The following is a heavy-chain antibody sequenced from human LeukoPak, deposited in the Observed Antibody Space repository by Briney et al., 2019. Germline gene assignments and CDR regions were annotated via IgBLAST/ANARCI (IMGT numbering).Heavy chain of an antibody. D-gene: IGHD3-10*01. V-gene: IGHV1-2*02. Sequence: ASVKVSCKASGYTFTGYYMHWVRQAPGQGLEWMGWTNPNSGGTNYAQKFQGRVTMTRDTSISTAYMELSRLRSDDTAVYYCASAVGTYYYGSGSYYSDYWGQGTLVTVSS. CDR1: GYTFTGYY. CDR2: TNPNSGGT. CDR3: ASAVGTYYYGSGSYYSDY. J-gene: IGHJ4*02.